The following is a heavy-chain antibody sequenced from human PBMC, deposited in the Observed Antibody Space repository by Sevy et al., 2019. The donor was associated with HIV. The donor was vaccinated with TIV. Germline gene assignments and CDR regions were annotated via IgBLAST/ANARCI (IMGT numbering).Heavy chain of an antibody. J-gene: IGHJ5*02. CDR1: GGSISSYY. CDR3: ARHNKHYDFWSDLNWFDP. CDR2: IYYSGST. Sequence: SETLSLTCTVSGGSISSYYWSWIRQPPGKGLEWIGYIYYSGSTNYNPSLKSRVTISVDTSKNQFSLKLSSVTAADTAGYYWARHNKHYDFWSDLNWFDPWGQGTLVTVSS. D-gene: IGHD3-3*01. V-gene: IGHV4-59*08.